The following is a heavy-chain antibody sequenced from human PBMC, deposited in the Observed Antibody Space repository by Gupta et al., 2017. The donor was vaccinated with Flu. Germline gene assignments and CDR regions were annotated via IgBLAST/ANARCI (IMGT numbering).Heavy chain of an antibody. D-gene: IGHD2-21*02. CDR3: TKDICGGDCGLDY. CDR2: ISWNNGNI. J-gene: IGHJ4*02. CDR1: TFDDYA. V-gene: IGHV3-9*01. Sequence: TFDDYAMHWVRQAPGKGLEWVSGISWNNGNIGYADSVKGRFTISRDNAKNSLYLQMNSLRADDTALYYCTKDICGGDCGLDYWGQGTLVTVSS.